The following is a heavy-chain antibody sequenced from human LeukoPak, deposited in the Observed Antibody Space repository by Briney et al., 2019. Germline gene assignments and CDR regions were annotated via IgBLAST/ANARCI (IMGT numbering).Heavy chain of an antibody. D-gene: IGHD3-3*01. CDR3: ARDMFPGSSGVVIKNMDI. CDR2: INAYNGNT. Sequence: ASVKVSCKASSYSFTSYGFSWVRQAPGQGLEWMGWINAYNGNTKYPQKLQGRVTMTTDTSTSTVCMELRSLRSDDTAVYYCARDMFPGSSGVVIKNMDIWGKGTTVTVSS. J-gene: IGHJ6*03. V-gene: IGHV1-18*01. CDR1: SYSFTSYG.